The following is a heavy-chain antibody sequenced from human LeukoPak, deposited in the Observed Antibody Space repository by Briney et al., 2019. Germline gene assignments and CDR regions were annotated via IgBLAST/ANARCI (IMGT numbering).Heavy chain of an antibody. J-gene: IGHJ4*02. D-gene: IGHD3-16*01. V-gene: IGHV3-23*01. Sequence: GGSLRLSCAASGFTFSSCAMSWVRQAPGKGPEWVSAITGSGGSTYYADSVKGRFTTSRGNSENTLYLQMNSLRAEDTAVYYCAKNGDSVWGSLYYFDSWGQGTPVTVSS. CDR2: ITGSGGST. CDR1: GFTFSSCA. CDR3: AKNGDSVWGSLYYFDS.